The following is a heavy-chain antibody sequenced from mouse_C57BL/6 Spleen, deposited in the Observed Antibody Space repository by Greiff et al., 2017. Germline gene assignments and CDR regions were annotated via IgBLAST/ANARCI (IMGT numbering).Heavy chain of an antibody. D-gene: IGHD3-2*01. J-gene: IGHJ2*01. CDR1: GYTFTDYE. CDR2: IDPEPGGP. V-gene: IGHV1-15*01. CDR3: TRDSY. Sequence: VKLQESGAELVRPGASVTLSCKASGYTFTDYEMHWVKQTPVHGLEWIGAIDPEPGGPAYNQKFKGKAVLTAYKASSTAYMELHSLTSEDSAVYYCTRDSYWGQGTTHTVSA.